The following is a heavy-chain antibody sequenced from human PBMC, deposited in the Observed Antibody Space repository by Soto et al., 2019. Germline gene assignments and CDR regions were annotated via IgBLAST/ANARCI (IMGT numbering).Heavy chain of an antibody. CDR3: ATLKQAPGGIDD. CDR1: GYTFTAYY. Sequence: QVQLVQSGAEVKKPGASVKVSCKASGYTFTAYYLYWVRPAPGQGLEWVGRINPKSGDTKYAQKFPGMVTRTRDTSITTSYMERSSLRSDGTSLYSSATLKQAPGGIDDWGQGTLVYVS. D-gene: IGHD2-8*02. CDR2: INPKSGDT. J-gene: IGHJ4*02. V-gene: IGHV1-2*06.